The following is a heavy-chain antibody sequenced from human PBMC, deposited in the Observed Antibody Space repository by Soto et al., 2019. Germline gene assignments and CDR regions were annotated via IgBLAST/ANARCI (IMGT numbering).Heavy chain of an antibody. J-gene: IGHJ4*02. CDR1: GGSISSGDYY. Sequence: PSETLSLTCTVSGGSISSGDYYWSWIRQPPGKGLEWIGYIYYSGSTYYNPSLKSRVTISVDTSKNQFSLKLTNMDPVDTGTYYCAHRRGSGWYHLWGQGTLVTVSS. V-gene: IGHV4-30-4*02. D-gene: IGHD6-19*01. CDR2: IYYSGST. CDR3: AHRRGSGWYHL.